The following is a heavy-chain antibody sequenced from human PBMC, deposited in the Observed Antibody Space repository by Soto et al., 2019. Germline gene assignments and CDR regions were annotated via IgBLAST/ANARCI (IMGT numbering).Heavy chain of an antibody. CDR2: IDPSDSYT. V-gene: IGHV5-10-1*01. Sequence: GESLKISCKGSGYSFTSYWISWVRQMPGKGLELMGRIDPSDSYTNYSPSFQGHVTISADKSISTAYLQWSSLKASDTAMYYCARPKMVRGVIIPLYYWGQGTLVTVSS. CDR3: ARPKMVRGVIIPLYY. CDR1: GYSFTSYW. J-gene: IGHJ4*02. D-gene: IGHD3-10*01.